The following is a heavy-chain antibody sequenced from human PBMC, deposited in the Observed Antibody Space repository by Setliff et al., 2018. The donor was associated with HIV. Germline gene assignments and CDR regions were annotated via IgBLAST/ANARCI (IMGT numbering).Heavy chain of an antibody. J-gene: IGHJ5*02. CDR1: GDSLIGFY. V-gene: IGHV4-59*01. Sequence: LSLTCTVSGDSLIGFYWGWIRQPPGEGPEWIGHISSSGSTNYSPSLRSRVIMSVDTSQNLFSLILTSVTAADTAVYYCARGLTSRRGNWFDPWGQGTRVTVSS. CDR3: ARGLTSRRGNWFDP. D-gene: IGHD3-10*01. CDR2: ISSSGST.